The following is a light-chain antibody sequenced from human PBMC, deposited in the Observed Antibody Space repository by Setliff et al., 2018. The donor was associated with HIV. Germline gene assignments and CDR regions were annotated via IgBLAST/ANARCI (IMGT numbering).Light chain of an antibody. CDR3: SSYTSSSTFV. J-gene: IGLJ1*01. V-gene: IGLV2-14*03. Sequence: QSALTQPASVSGSPGQSITISCTGTSSDVGGYNYVSWYQHHPGKAPKLMIYDVSKRPSGVSNRFSGSKSGNTASPTISGLQAEDEADYYCSSYTSSSTFVFGTGTKVTVL. CDR1: SSDVGGYNY. CDR2: DVS.